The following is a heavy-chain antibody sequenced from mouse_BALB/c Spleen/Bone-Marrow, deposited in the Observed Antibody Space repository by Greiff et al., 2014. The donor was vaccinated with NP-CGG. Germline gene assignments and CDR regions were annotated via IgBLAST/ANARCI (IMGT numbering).Heavy chain of an antibody. J-gene: IGHJ4*01. CDR1: GYIFTSYW. D-gene: IGHD2-4*01. V-gene: IGHV1-5*01. Sequence: VQLQQSGTVLARPGASVKMSCKASGYIFTSYWMHWVKQRPGQGLEWIGAIYPGNSDTNYNQKFKGKAKLTAVTSASTAYMDLSSLTNEDSAVYYCTRLYYNYDEGGYAMDYWGQGTSVTVSS. CDR2: IYPGNSDT. CDR3: TRLYYNYDEGGYAMDY.